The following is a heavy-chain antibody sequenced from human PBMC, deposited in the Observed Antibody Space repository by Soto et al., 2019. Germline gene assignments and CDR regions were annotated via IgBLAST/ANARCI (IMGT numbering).Heavy chain of an antibody. D-gene: IGHD2-15*01. V-gene: IGHV1-18*01. CDR3: ARENMVVAAPFDQ. CDR2: ISAYNGNP. Sequence: QVQLVQSGAEVKKPGASVKVSCKASGYTFTNYDISWVRQAPGQGLEWMGWISAYNGNPNYAQKHQGRVTMTTATXTSTAYMERRSLRADDTAVYYCARENMVVAAPFDQRGQGTLVTVSS. J-gene: IGHJ4*02. CDR1: GYTFTNYD.